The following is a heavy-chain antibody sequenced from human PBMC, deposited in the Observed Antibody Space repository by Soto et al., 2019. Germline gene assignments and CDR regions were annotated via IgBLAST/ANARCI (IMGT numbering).Heavy chain of an antibody. V-gene: IGHV4-59*01. Sequence: SETLCLTCTVSGDSFSIYYWTWIRQSPGKGLEWIGYVSYGGSTTYNPSLKSRVTISMETSKTQFSVNLNSVTTADTAVYYCARGGYNSNFFTFDYWGQGYLVTVSS. CDR3: ARGGYNSNFFTFDY. J-gene: IGHJ4*02. D-gene: IGHD1-7*01. CDR1: GDSFSIYY. CDR2: VSYGGST.